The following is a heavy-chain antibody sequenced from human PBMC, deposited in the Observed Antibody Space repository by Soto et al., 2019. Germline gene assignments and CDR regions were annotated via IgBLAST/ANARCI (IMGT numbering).Heavy chain of an antibody. Sequence: QVQLVESGGGVVQPGRSLRLSCTASAFTFSSSAMHWVRQAPGKGLEWVAVMWADGSNRHYADSVKGRFTISSDNSKNTLYLQINSVKAEVTAGYYCASPIFPWEWEVVGHWGQGTLVTVS. D-gene: IGHD1-26*01. CDR3: ASPIFPWEWEVVGH. CDR2: MWADGSNR. V-gene: IGHV3-33*01. J-gene: IGHJ4*02. CDR1: AFTFSSSA.